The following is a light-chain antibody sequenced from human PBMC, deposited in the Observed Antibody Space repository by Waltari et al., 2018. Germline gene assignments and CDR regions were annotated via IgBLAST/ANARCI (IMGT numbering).Light chain of an antibody. V-gene: IGKV2-28*01. Sequence: DIVMTQSPLSLPVTPGEPASIPCRFSQSLLYSNGYNYLDWYLQKPGQSPQLLIYLASHRASGVPDRFSGSGSGTDFTLKISRVEAEDVGIYYCMQARQTPDTFGQGTKLEIK. CDR3: MQARQTPDT. CDR1: QSLLYSNGYNY. CDR2: LAS. J-gene: IGKJ2*01.